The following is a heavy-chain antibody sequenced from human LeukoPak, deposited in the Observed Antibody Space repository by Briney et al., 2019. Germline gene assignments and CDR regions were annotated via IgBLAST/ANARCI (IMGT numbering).Heavy chain of an antibody. D-gene: IGHD5-12*01. CDR2: ISSSGSTI. V-gene: IGHV3-48*03. J-gene: IGHJ4*02. Sequence: PGGSLRLSCAASGFAFSSYEMNWVRQAPGKGLEWVSYISSSGSTIYYADSVKGRFTISRDNAKNSLYLQMNSLRAEDTAVYYCARAARRYSGYNYWGQGTLVTVSS. CDR1: GFAFSSYE. CDR3: ARAARRYSGYNY.